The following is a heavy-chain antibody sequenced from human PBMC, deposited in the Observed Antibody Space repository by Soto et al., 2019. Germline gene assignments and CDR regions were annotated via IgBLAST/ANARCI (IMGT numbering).Heavy chain of an antibody. D-gene: IGHD6-19*01. J-gene: IGHJ4*02. CDR1: GFTFSSYA. Sequence: GVSLRLSCAASGFTFSSYAMSWVRQAPGKGLEWVSAISGSGGSTYYADSVKGRFTISRDNSKNTLYLQMNSLRAEDTAVYYCAKDPPSFYSSGYGRYFDYWGQGTLVTVSS. CDR3: AKDPPSFYSSGYGRYFDY. V-gene: IGHV3-23*01. CDR2: ISGSGGST.